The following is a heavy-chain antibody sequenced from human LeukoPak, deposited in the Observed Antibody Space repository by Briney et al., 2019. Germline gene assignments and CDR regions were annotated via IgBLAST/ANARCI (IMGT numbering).Heavy chain of an antibody. CDR3: ARERLAYCGGDCSPPRGYYYYYMDG. V-gene: IGHV4-34*01. J-gene: IGHJ6*03. Sequence: SETLSLTCAVYGGSFSGYYWSWIRQPPGKGLEWIGEINHSGSTNYNPSLKSRVTISVDTSKNQFPLKLSSVNAADTAVYYCARERLAYCGGDCSPPRGYYYYYMDGWGKGTKV. CDR1: GGSFSGYY. D-gene: IGHD2-21*02. CDR2: INHSGST.